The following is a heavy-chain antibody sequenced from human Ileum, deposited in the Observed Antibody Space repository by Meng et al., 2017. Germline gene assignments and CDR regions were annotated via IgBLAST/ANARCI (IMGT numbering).Heavy chain of an antibody. V-gene: IGHV1-18*01. CDR3: ARVGNSSGWRFDY. J-gene: IGHJ4*02. Sequence: ASVKVSCMASGYTFTSYGISWVRQAPGQGLEWMGWISAYNGNTNYAQKLQGRVTITTDTSTGTAYKELRSLRSDDTAVYYCARVGNSSGWRFDYWGQGTLVTVSS. D-gene: IGHD6-19*01. CDR2: ISAYNGNT. CDR1: GYTFTSYG.